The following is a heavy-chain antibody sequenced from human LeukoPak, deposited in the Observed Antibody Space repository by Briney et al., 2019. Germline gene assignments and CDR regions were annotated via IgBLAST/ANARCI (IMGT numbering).Heavy chain of an antibody. D-gene: IGHD3-3*01. CDR1: GGSFSGYY. CDR2: INHSGST. Sequence: PSETLSLTRAVYGGSFSGYYWSWIRQPPGKGLEWIGEINHSGSTNYNPSLKSRVTISVDTSKNQFSLKLSSVTAADTAVYYCARGAYRITISWAFFDYWGQGTLVTVSS. CDR3: ARGAYRITISWAFFDY. J-gene: IGHJ4*02. V-gene: IGHV4-34*01.